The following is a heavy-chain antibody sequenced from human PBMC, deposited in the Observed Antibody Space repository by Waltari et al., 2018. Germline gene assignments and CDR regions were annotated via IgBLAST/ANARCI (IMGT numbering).Heavy chain of an antibody. D-gene: IGHD1-1*01. CDR1: GGSISSYF. V-gene: IGHV4-59*12. J-gene: IGHJ4*02. CDR3: AQWNAPNRCFDS. Sequence: QVQLQESGPGLVEPSETVSLTCGVSGGSISSYFWNWIRQPPGKGLDWIGYGHNNGGTKYNPSLKSRATISVDRSTNQVSLRLTSTTPADTAVYYCAQWNAPNRCFDSWGQGTQVTVSS. CDR2: GHNNGGT.